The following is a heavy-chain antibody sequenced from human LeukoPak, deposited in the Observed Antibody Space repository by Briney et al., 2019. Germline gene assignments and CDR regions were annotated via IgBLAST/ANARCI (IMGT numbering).Heavy chain of an antibody. CDR1: GFTFSTYN. D-gene: IGHD6-13*01. J-gene: IGHJ4*02. Sequence: GGSLRLSCAASGFTFSTYNMNWVRQAPGKGLEWVSYISSSSRTIFYADSLKGRFTISRDNAKNSLHLQMNSLRAEDTAMYYCARAGGSSSWDPFDYWGQGTLVTVSS. CDR2: ISSSSRTI. CDR3: ARAGGSSSWDPFDY. V-gene: IGHV3-48*01.